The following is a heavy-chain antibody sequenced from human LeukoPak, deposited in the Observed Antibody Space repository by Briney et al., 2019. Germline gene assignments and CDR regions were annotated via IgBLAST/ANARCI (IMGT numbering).Heavy chain of an antibody. Sequence: GGSLRLSCAASGFTFSSYSMNWDRQAPGKGLEWVSSISSSSSYIYYADSVKGRFTISRDNAKNSLYLQMNSLRAEDTAVYYCASYYDFWSGYYTYYFDYWGQGTLVTVSS. J-gene: IGHJ4*02. V-gene: IGHV3-21*01. CDR2: ISSSSSYI. CDR1: GFTFSSYS. CDR3: ASYYDFWSGYYTYYFDY. D-gene: IGHD3-3*01.